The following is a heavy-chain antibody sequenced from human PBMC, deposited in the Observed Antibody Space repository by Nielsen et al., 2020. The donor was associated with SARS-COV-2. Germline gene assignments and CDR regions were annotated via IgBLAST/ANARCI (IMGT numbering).Heavy chain of an antibody. D-gene: IGHD5-18*01. CDR2: INPNSGGT. Sequence: ASVKVSCKASGYTFTRYYMHWVRQAPGQGLEWMGWINPNSGGTNYAQKFQGWVTMTRDTSISTAYMELSRLRSDDTAVYYCARDPGPPTAMVPFYYGMDVWGQGTTVTVSS. CDR3: ARDPGPPTAMVPFYYGMDV. V-gene: IGHV1-2*04. J-gene: IGHJ6*02. CDR1: GYTFTRYY.